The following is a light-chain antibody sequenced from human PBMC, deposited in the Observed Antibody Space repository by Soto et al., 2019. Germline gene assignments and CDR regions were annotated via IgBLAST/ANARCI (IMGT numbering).Light chain of an antibody. CDR2: GNS. Sequence: QSVLTQPPSVSGSPGQRVTISCTGSNSNIGAGYDVHWYQQLPGKAPKLLIYGNSNRPSGVPDRFSGSKSGTSASLAMTGLEFEDADDYYCQSYYSALSGSYVFGTGTKLTVL. CDR3: QSYYSALSGSYV. CDR1: NSNIGAGYD. V-gene: IGLV1-40*01. J-gene: IGLJ1*01.